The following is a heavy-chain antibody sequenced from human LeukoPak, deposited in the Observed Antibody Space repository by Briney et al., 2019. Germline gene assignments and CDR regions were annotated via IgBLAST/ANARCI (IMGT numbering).Heavy chain of an antibody. J-gene: IGHJ4*02. CDR3: ARRVEWQDY. CDR1: GFTFSSYA. V-gene: IGHV3-23*01. CDR2: ISGSGGST. D-gene: IGHD3-3*01. Sequence: GGPLRLSCAASGFTFSSYAMSWVRQAPGKGLEWVSAISGSGGSTYYADSVKGRFTISRDDSKNTLYLQMSSLRAEDTAVYYCARRVEWQDYWGQGTLVTVSS.